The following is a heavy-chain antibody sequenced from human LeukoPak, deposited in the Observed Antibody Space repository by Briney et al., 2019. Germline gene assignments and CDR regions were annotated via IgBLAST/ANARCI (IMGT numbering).Heavy chain of an antibody. CDR2: IIPIFGTA. D-gene: IGHD2-15*01. J-gene: IGHJ5*02. CDR3: AIWRSSGDLRGFDP. V-gene: IGHV1-69*01. Sequence: GSSVKVSCKASGGTFSSYAISWVRQAPGQGLEWMGGIIPIFGTANYAQKFQGRATITADESTSTAYMELSSLRSEDTAVYYCAIWRSSGDLRGFDPWGQGTLVTVSS. CDR1: GGTFSSYA.